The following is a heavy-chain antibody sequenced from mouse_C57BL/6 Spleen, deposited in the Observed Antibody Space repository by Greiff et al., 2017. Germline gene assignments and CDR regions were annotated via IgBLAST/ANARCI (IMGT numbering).Heavy chain of an antibody. D-gene: IGHD1-1*01. J-gene: IGHJ1*03. Sequence: VQWVESGAELVKPGASVKMSCKASGYTFTTYPIEWMKQNHGKSLEWIGNFHPYNDDTKYNEKFKGKATLTVEKSSSTVYLELSRLTSDDSAVYYCARGGPYYGSSYWYFDVWGTGTTVTVSS. V-gene: IGHV1-47*01. CDR3: ARGGPYYGSSYWYFDV. CDR2: FHPYNDDT. CDR1: GYTFTTYP.